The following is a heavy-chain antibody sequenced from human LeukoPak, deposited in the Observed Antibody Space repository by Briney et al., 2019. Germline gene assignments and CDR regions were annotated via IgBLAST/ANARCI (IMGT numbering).Heavy chain of an antibody. CDR3: AKDDAWLRFGE. CDR1: GFTFTSYW. CDR2: ISPSGDIR. V-gene: IGHV3-23*01. D-gene: IGHD3-10*01. Sequence: GGSLRLSCAASGFTFTSYWMGWVRKAPGKGLEWVSGISPSGDIRYYADSVKGRFTISRDNSKNTLYLEVISLTAEDTAVYYCAKDDAWLRFGEWSQGTLVTVSS. J-gene: IGHJ4*02.